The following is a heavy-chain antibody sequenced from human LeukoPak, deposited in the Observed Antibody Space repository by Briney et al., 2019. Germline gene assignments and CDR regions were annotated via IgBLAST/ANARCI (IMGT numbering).Heavy chain of an antibody. V-gene: IGHV3-7*03. CDR3: VKDSPPRYSGSPPAY. CDR1: GFTFSSYW. CDR2: INKDGGEK. J-gene: IGHJ4*02. Sequence: GGSLRLSCAASGFTFSSYWMSWVRQAPGKGLEWVANINKDGGEKYYVDSVKGRFTISGDNAKNSLYLQMNSLRADDTAVYYCVKDSPPRYSGSPPAYWGQGTLVTVSS. D-gene: IGHD1-26*01.